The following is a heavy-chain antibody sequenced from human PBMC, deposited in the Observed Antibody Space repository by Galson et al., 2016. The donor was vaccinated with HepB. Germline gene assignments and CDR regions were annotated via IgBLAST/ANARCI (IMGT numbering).Heavy chain of an antibody. D-gene: IGHD6-19*01. Sequence: SVKVSCKASGYTFTTYAMHWVRQAPGQRLEWMGWINLGNGNTKYSQKFQGRVIITGDTSASTAYMELSSLRSEDTAVYYCARQAVVPTGWFDPWGQGTLVTVSS. J-gene: IGHJ5*02. CDR2: INLGNGNT. CDR1: GYTFTTYA. V-gene: IGHV1-3*01. CDR3: ARQAVVPTGWFDP.